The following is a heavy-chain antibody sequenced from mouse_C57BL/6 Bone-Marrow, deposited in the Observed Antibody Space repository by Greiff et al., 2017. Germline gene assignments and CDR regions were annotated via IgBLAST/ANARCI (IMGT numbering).Heavy chain of an antibody. D-gene: IGHD1-1*01. CDR2: ISNLAYSI. J-gene: IGHJ1*03. V-gene: IGHV5-15*01. CDR3: ARRVYYYGSSGYCDV. Sequence: EVHLVESGGGLVQPGGSLKLSCAASGFTFSDYGMAWVRQAPRKGPEWVAFISNLAYSIYYADTVTGRFTISRENAKNSLYLEMSSRRSEDTAMYYCARRVYYYGSSGYCDVWGTGTTVTVSS. CDR1: GFTFSDYG.